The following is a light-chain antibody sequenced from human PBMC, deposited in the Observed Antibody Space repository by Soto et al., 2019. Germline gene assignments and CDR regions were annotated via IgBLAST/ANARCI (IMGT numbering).Light chain of an antibody. Sequence: QSVLTQPASVSGSPGQSINISCTGTSSDVASYNYVSWYQQHPDKVPKLIIYDVSNRPSGVSNRFAGSKSGNTASLTISGLQAEDEADYYFCSYTTSSTWVFGGGTKVTVL. V-gene: IGLV2-14*03. CDR1: SSDVASYNY. CDR2: DVS. J-gene: IGLJ3*02. CDR3: CSYTTSSTWV.